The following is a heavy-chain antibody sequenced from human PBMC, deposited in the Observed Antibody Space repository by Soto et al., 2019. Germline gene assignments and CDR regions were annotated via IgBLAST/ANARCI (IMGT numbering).Heavy chain of an antibody. J-gene: IGHJ6*02. CDR1: GYSFTSYW. V-gene: IGHV5-51*01. CDR3: ARQPWEGVGGMDV. D-gene: IGHD1-26*01. Sequence: GESLKISCKGSGYSFTSYWIGWVRQMPGKGLEWMWIIYPGDSDTRYSPYFQGQVTISADKSISTAYLQWSSLKASDTAMYYCARQPWEGVGGMDVWGQGTTVTVSS. CDR2: IYPGDSDT.